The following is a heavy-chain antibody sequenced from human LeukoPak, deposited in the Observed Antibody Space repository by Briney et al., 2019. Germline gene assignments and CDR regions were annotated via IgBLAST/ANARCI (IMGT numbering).Heavy chain of an antibody. Sequence: GGSLRLSCAASGFTFSSYSMNWVRQAPGKGLEWVSSISSASTYIYYADSVKGRFTISRDNAKNSLYLQMNSLRAEGTAMYYCATDVNSNYEYWGQGTLVTVSS. CDR1: GFTFSSYS. CDR3: ATDVNSNYEY. D-gene: IGHD4-11*01. J-gene: IGHJ4*02. CDR2: ISSASTYI. V-gene: IGHV3-21*04.